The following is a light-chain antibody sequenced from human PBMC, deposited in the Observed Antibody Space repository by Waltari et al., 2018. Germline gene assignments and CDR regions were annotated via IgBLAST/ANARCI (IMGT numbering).Light chain of an antibody. CDR2: LGS. CDR3: MQALQTIT. V-gene: IGKV2-28*01. J-gene: IGKJ5*01. Sequence: DIVMTQSPLSLPVTPGEPASISCRSSQSLLHSNGYNYLDWYLQKPGQSPQLLIYLGSTLASGVPDRFSCSGSGTDFTLKISRVEAEDVGVYYCMQALQTITFGQGTRLEIK. CDR1: QSLLHSNGYNY.